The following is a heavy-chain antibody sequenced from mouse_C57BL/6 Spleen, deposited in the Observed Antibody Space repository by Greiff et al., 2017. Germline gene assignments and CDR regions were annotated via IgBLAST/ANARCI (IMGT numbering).Heavy chain of an antibody. V-gene: IGHV2-6-1*01. Sequence: QVQLKESGPGLVAPSQSLSITCTVSGFSLTSYGVHWVRQPPGKGLEWLVVIWSDGSTTYNSALKSRLSISKDNSKSQGFLKMNSLQTDDTAMYYCARHHPPYGSRGGAMDYWGQGTSVTVSS. D-gene: IGHD1-1*01. CDR1: GFSLTSYG. CDR2: IWSDGST. J-gene: IGHJ4*01. CDR3: ARHHPPYGSRGGAMDY.